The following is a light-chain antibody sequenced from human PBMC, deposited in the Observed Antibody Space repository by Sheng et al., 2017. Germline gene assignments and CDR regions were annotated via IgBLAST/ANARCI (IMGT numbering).Light chain of an antibody. J-gene: IGKJ3*01. CDR1: QSISSY. CDR3: QHYGTSPGFT. CDR2: AAS. V-gene: IGKV1-39*01. Sequence: DIQMTQSPSSLSASVGDRVTITCRASQSISSYLNWYQQKPGKAPKLLIYAASSLQSGVPSRFSGSGSGTDFTLTISSLQPEDFAVYYCQHYGTSPGFTFGPGTKVDV.